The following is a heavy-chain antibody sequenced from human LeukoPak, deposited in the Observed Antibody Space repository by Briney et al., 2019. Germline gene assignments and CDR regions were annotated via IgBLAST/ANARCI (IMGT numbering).Heavy chain of an antibody. Sequence: GGSLRLSCAASGSAFNTYAMNWVRQAPGRGLEWVSVISGGGDSTHYADSVKGRFTISRDNSKNTLYLQMNGLRAEDTAVYYCTKAGCTGTSCYSNYWGQGTLVTVSS. CDR1: GSAFNTYA. V-gene: IGHV3-23*01. J-gene: IGHJ4*02. CDR2: ISGGGDST. D-gene: IGHD2-2*01. CDR3: TKAGCTGTSCYSNY.